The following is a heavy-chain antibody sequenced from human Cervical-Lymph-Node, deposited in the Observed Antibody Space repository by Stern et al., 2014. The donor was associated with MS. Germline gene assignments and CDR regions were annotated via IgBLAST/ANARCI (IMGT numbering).Heavy chain of an antibody. J-gene: IGHJ5*02. Sequence: QVTLRESGPVLVKSTEPLTLTCTVSGFSLRNAGMGVSWIRQPPGKALEWLAHLFPNDEKSYRTSLKSRLTISKDTSKSQVVLTMTNMDPLDTATYYCARTLLLLFGDFSSRWFDPWGQGTLVTVSS. V-gene: IGHV2-26*01. D-gene: IGHD2-21*01. CDR2: LFPNDEK. CDR3: ARTLLLLFGDFSSRWFDP. CDR1: GFSLRNAGMG.